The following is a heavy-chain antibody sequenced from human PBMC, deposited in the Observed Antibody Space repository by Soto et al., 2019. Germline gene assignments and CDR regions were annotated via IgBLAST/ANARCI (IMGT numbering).Heavy chain of an antibody. V-gene: IGHV3-23*01. D-gene: IGHD3-22*01. Sequence: WVTLRLSCPASPLAHNTNAMYRVRQAPGKRLEWVSGISAGGQITDYGDSVRGRVSTSRDNSKNKVFLHMISLRAEDTAIYYWEKSRIEAAHDSLNIWGQGKTVIV. CDR3: EKSRIEAAHDSLNI. CDR1: PLAHNTNA. J-gene: IGHJ3*02. CDR2: ISAGGQIT.